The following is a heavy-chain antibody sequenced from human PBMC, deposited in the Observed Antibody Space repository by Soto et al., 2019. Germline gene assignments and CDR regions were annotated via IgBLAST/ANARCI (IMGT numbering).Heavy chain of an antibody. CDR3: ARVQSTSLGYYYAVDV. V-gene: IGHV4-59*01. J-gene: IGHJ6*04. CDR2: ISYSGST. CDR1: GGSISSYY. D-gene: IGHD2-2*01. Sequence: PETLSLTCRIYGGSISSYYWNWIRQAPGKGLEWIRFISYSGSTTYNNALTRRVTISVDTSKDQISLRLNSVTAADTAAYYCARVQSTSLGYYYAVDVWGKGTRVTVSS.